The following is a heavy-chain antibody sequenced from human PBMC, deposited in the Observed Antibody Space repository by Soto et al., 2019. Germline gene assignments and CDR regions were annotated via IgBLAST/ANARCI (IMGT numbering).Heavy chain of an antibody. D-gene: IGHD3-10*01. CDR2: IYSSGRI. CDR1: GDSISTASHY. V-gene: IGHV4-31*03. Sequence: QVQLQESGPGLVKPSQTLLLTCSVSGDSISTASHYWNWIRHLPGKGLEWLGNIYSSGRIYYTPSLQSRATSSEDTSTNQFSLTLSSVTAADTGVYYCARSISSGSFSFGYHGMDVWGQGTTVTVSS. J-gene: IGHJ6*02. CDR3: ARSISSGSFSFGYHGMDV.